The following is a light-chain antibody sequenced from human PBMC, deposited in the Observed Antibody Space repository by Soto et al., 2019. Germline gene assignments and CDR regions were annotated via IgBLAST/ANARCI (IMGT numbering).Light chain of an antibody. V-gene: IGKV4-1*01. CDR3: QNYYASPTWA. CDR2: WAS. J-gene: IGKJ1*01. Sequence: DIVMTQSPDSLAVSLGERATINCKSSQSVLYSSNNKNYLAWYQQKPGQPPKLLIYWASTRESGVPDRFSGSGSVTDFTLTISSLQAEDVAVYYCQNYYASPTWAFGKGTKVERK. CDR1: QSVLYSSNNKNY.